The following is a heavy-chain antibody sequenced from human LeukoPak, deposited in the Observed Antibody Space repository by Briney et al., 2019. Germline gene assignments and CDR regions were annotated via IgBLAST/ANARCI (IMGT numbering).Heavy chain of an antibody. D-gene: IGHD3-22*01. CDR2: IIPIFGTA. CDR3: ARASILYYDSSGYYPLHYYYYGMDV. Sequence: ASVKVSCKAPGGTFSSYAISWVRQAPGQGLEWMGGIIPIFGTANYSQKFQGRVTITADESTSTAYMELSSLRSEDTAVYYCARASILYYDSSGYYPLHYYYYGMDVWGQGTTVTVSS. CDR1: GGTFSSYA. J-gene: IGHJ6*02. V-gene: IGHV1-69*01.